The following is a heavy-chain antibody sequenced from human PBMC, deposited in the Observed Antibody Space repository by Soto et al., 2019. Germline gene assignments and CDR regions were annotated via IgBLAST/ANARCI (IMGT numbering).Heavy chain of an antibody. CDR3: ARMEELDAFDY. CDR2: INPNSGGT. CDR1: GYTFTGYY. D-gene: IGHD1-1*01. Sequence: ASVKVSCKASGYTFTGYYIHWVRQAPGQGLEWMGWINPNSGGTNYAQKFQGWVTMTRDTSISTAYMELSRLRSDDTAVYYCARMEELDAFDYWGQGTMVTVYS. J-gene: IGHJ4*02. V-gene: IGHV1-2*04.